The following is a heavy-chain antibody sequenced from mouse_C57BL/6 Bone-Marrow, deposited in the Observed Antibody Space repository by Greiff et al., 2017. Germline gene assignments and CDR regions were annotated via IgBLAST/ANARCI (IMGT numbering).Heavy chain of an antibody. CDR3: ARKNDGYYVHYAMDD. J-gene: IGHJ4*01. CDR2: ISSGGSYT. CDR1: GFTFSSYG. Sequence: DVMLVESGGDLVKPGGSLKLSCAASGFTFSSYGMSWVRQTPDKRLEWVATISSGGSYTYYPDSVKGRFTISRDNAKNTLYLQMSSLKSEDTAMYYCARKNDGYYVHYAMDDWGQGTSVTVSS. V-gene: IGHV5-6*02. D-gene: IGHD2-3*01.